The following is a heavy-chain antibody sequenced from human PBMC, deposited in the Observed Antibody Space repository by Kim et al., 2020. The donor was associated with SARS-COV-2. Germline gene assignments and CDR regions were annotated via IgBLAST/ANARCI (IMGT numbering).Heavy chain of an antibody. V-gene: IGHV3-21*01. CDR2: ISSSSSYI. CDR3: ARGTHAGDDYGDYFDY. D-gene: IGHD4-17*01. CDR1: GFTFSSYS. Sequence: GGSLRLSCAASGFTFSSYSMNWVRQAPGKGLEWVSSISSSSSYIYYADSVKGRFTISRDNAKNSLYLQMNSLRAEDTAVYYCARGTHAGDDYGDYFDYWGQGTLVTVSS. J-gene: IGHJ4*02.